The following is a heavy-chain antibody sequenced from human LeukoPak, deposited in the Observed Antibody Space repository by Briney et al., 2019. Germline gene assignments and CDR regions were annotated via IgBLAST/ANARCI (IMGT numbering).Heavy chain of an antibody. D-gene: IGHD2-21*02. Sequence: GGSLRLSCAVSGFTFSSFAKSWVRQAPGKGLEWVSQISGNGTTTYYADSVRGRFTISRGNSKNMLYLQMDSLRAEDTALYYCAQDERGHCGGDCYVNWGQGHLVTVSS. V-gene: IGHV3-23*01. CDR3: AQDERGHCGGDCYVN. CDR1: GFTFSSFA. J-gene: IGHJ4*02. CDR2: ISGNGTTT.